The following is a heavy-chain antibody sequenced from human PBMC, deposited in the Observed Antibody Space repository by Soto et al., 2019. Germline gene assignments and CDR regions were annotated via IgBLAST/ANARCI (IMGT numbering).Heavy chain of an antibody. Sequence: PSETLSLTCTVSGGSISSYYWSWIRQPAGKGLEWIGRIYTSGSTNYNPSLKSRVTMSVDTSKNQFSLKLSSVTAADTAVYYCARERRPVVVVTDDASDIWGQGTMVTVSS. CDR2: IYTSGST. J-gene: IGHJ3*02. CDR1: GGSISSYY. D-gene: IGHD3-22*01. CDR3: ARERRPVVVVTDDASDI. V-gene: IGHV4-4*07.